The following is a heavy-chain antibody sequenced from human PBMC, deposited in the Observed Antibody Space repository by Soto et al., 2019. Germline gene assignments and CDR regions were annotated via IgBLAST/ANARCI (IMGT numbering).Heavy chain of an antibody. CDR1: GFTFNSHA. J-gene: IGHJ4*02. D-gene: IGHD2-2*02. CDR3: ARCPRSVSSTSCYTVDY. CDR2: ISYGGANK. V-gene: IGHV3-30*03. Sequence: QVQLVESGGGVVQPGRSLRLSCAVSGFTFNSHAMHWVRQAPGKGLEWVAVISYGGANKYYVDSVKGRFTISRDNSKNTLLLQMGSLRPEDTALYFCARCPRSVSSTSCYTVDYWGRGTLVTVSS.